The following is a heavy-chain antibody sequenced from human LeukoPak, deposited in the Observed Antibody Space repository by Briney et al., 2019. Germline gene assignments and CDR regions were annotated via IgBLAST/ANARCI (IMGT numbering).Heavy chain of an antibody. CDR1: GGTFSSYA. CDR2: IIPILGIA. J-gene: IGHJ4*02. CDR3: ALSTVVTPFAPGY. Sequence: SVKVSCKASGGTFSSYAISWVRQAPGQGLEWMGRIIPILGIANYAQKFQGRVTITADKSTSTAYMELSSLRSEDTAVYYCALSTVVTPFAPGYWGQGTLVTVSS. D-gene: IGHD4-23*01. V-gene: IGHV1-69*04.